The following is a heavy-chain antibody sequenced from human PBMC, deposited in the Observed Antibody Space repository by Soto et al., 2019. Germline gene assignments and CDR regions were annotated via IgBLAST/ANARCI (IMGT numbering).Heavy chain of an antibody. V-gene: IGHV3-23*01. J-gene: IGHJ5*02. CDR1: GFTFSSYA. CDR2: ISGSGGST. D-gene: IGHD3-3*01. CDR3: AKDQAYYFWSGYYSNWFAP. Sequence: PGGSLRLSCAASGFTFSSYAMSWVRQAPGKGLEWVSAISGSGGSTYYADSVKGRFTISRDNSKNTLYLQMNSLRAEDTAVYYCAKDQAYYFWSGYYSNWFAPWGQGTLVTVSS.